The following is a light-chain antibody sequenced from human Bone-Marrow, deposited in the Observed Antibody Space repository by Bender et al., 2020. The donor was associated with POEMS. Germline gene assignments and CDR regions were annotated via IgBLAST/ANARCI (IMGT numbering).Light chain of an antibody. Sequence: QSALTQPRSVSGSPGQSVTISCTGTSSDVSAYNYVSWYQQHPGKVPRVVIYDDIKRPSGVSDRFSGSKSGNTASLTISGLQAEDEADYYCAAWDDSLNGWVFGGGTKLTVL. J-gene: IGLJ3*02. CDR3: AAWDDSLNGWV. V-gene: IGLV2-11*01. CDR1: SSDVSAYNY. CDR2: DDI.